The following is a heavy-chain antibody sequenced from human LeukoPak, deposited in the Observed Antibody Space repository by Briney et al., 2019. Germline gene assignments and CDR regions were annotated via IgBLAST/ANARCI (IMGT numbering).Heavy chain of an antibody. CDR1: GFTFSNYW. CDR2: INQDGSQK. V-gene: IGHV3-7*01. Sequence: GGSLRLSCAASGFTFSNYWMAWVRQAPGKGLEWVANINQDGSQKYYVDSVKGRFTIFRDNAQNSLYLQMNSLRDEDTAVYYCASASLGRGIGVDVWGQGTTVTVSS. J-gene: IGHJ6*02. CDR3: ASASLGRGIGVDV. D-gene: IGHD1-1*01.